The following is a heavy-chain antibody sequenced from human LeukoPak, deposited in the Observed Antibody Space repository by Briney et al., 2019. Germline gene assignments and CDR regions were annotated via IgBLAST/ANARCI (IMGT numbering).Heavy chain of an antibody. CDR1: GYTFTSYY. CDR2: INPSGGST. V-gene: IGHV1-46*01. Sequence: ASVKVSCKASGYTFTSYYMHWVRQAPGQGLEWMGIINPSGGSTSYAQKFQGRVTMTRDTSTSTVYMELSSLRSEDTAVYYCARVDSSSGWFTASDYWGQGTLVTASS. CDR3: ARVDSSSGWFTASDY. J-gene: IGHJ4*02. D-gene: IGHD6-19*01.